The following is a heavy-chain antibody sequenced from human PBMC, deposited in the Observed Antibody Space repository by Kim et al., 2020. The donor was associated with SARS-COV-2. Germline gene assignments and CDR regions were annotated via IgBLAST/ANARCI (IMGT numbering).Heavy chain of an antibody. CDR1: GGSISSSSYY. V-gene: IGHV4-39*01. D-gene: IGHD6-19*01. J-gene: IGHJ3*02. Sequence: SETLSLTCTVSGGSISSSSYYWGWIRQPPGKGLEWIGSIYYSGSTYYNPSLKSRVTISVDTSKNQFSLKLSSVTAADTAVYYCARSGIAVAAEVNIDAFDIWGQGTMVTFSS. CDR2: IYYSGST. CDR3: ARSGIAVAAEVNIDAFDI.